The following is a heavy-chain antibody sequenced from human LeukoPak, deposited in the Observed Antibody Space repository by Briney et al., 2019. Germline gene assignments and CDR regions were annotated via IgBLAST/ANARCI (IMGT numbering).Heavy chain of an antibody. Sequence: GGSLRLSCAASGFTVSSNYMSWVRQAPGKGLEWVSVIYSGGSTYYADSVKGRFTISRDNSKNTLYLQMNSLRAEDTAVYYCARDNDILTGYPYYGMDVWGQGTTVTVSS. CDR1: GFTVSSNY. J-gene: IGHJ6*02. CDR2: IYSGGST. D-gene: IGHD3-9*01. CDR3: ARDNDILTGYPYYGMDV. V-gene: IGHV3-66*01.